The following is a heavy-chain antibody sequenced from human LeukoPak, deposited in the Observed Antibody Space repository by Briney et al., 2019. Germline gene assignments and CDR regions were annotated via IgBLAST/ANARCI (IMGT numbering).Heavy chain of an antibody. Sequence: AGGSLRLSCTASGFTFSDYSMNWVRQAPGKGLEWVSYISSGTSTIFNADSVKGRFTISRDNAKNSLFLQMNSLRAEDTAVYYCARGAHGPNCWGQGTLVIVSS. J-gene: IGHJ4*02. CDR3: ARGAHGPNC. D-gene: IGHD4-17*01. CDR1: GFTFSDYS. V-gene: IGHV3-48*04. CDR2: ISSGTSTI.